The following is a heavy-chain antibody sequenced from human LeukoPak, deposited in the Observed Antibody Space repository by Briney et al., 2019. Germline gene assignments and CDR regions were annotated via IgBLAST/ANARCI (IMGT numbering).Heavy chain of an antibody. D-gene: IGHD4-23*01. CDR2: IYYSGST. CDR1: GGSISSYY. CDR3: AGGGYGGMYYYYMDV. J-gene: IGHJ6*03. V-gene: IGHV4-59*01. Sequence: SETLSLTCTVSGGSISSYYWSWIRQPSGKGLEWIGYIYYSGSTNYNPSLKSRVTISVDTSKNQFSLKLSSVTAADTAVYYCAGGGYGGMYYYYMDVWGKGTTVTVSS.